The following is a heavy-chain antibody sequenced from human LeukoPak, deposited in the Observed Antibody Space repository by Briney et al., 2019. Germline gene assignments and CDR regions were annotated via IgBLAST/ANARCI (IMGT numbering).Heavy chain of an antibody. D-gene: IGHD5-24*01. CDR3: ARDGDMATHECWYFDL. Sequence: ASVKVSCKASGYTFTGYYMHWVRQAPGQGLEWMGWISAYNGNTNYAQKLQDRVTMTTDTFTSTAYMELRSLRSDDTAVYYCARDGDMATHECWYFDLWGRGTLVTVSS. CDR2: ISAYNGNT. V-gene: IGHV1-18*04. J-gene: IGHJ2*01. CDR1: GYTFTGYY.